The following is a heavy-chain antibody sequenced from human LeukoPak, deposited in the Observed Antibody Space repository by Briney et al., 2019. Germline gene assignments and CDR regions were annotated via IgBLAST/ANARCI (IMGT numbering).Heavy chain of an antibody. D-gene: IGHD2/OR15-2a*01. V-gene: IGHV3-15*01. CDR2: IKSNADGGTP. Sequence: GGSLRLSCAASGFSFMNAWMIWVRQAPGKGLGWVGRIKSNADGGTPDYAAPARGRFTISRDDSKNTLYLQMNSLKTEDTAVYYCTTFYHEYSPYWGRGTLVTVSS. J-gene: IGHJ4*02. CDR1: GFSFMNAW. CDR3: TTFYHEYSPY.